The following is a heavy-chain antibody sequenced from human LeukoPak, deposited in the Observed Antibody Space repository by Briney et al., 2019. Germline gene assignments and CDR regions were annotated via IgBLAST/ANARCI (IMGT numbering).Heavy chain of an antibody. CDR3: ASQSEYSSSPTGY. D-gene: IGHD6-6*01. CDR1: GYTFTGYY. V-gene: IGHV1-2*02. CDR2: INPNSGGT. Sequence: ASVKVSCKASGYTFTGYYMHWVRQAPGQGLEWMGWINPNSGGTNYAQKFQGRVTMTRHTSISTAYMELSRLRSDDTDVYYCASQSEYSSSPTGYWGQGTLVTVSS. J-gene: IGHJ4*02.